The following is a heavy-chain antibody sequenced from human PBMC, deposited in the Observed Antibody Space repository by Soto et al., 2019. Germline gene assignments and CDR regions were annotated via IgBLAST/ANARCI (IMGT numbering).Heavy chain of an antibody. Sequence: GASVKVSCKASGGTFSSYAISWVRQAPGQGLEWMGGIIPIFGTANYAQKFQGRVTITADESTSTAYMELSSRRSEDTAVYYCARGYCSGGSCPTGLYYYYGMDVCRQGTTVTVSS. CDR1: GGTFSSYA. J-gene: IGHJ6*02. V-gene: IGHV1-69*13. CDR3: ARGYCSGGSCPTGLYYYYGMDV. CDR2: IIPIFGTA. D-gene: IGHD2-15*01.